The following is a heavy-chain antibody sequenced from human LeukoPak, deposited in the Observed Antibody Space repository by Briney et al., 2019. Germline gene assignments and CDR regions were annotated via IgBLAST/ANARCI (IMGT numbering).Heavy chain of an antibody. CDR1: GGSISSYY. D-gene: IGHD5-18*01. J-gene: IGHJ4*02. CDR2: IYYSGST. V-gene: IGHV4-59*08. Sequence: TSETLSLTCTVSGGSISSYYWSWIRQPPGKGLEWIGYIYYSGSTNYNPSLKSRVTISVDTSKNQFSLKLSSVTAADTAVYYCATGGYSYIFDYWGQGTLVTVSS. CDR3: ATGGYSYIFDY.